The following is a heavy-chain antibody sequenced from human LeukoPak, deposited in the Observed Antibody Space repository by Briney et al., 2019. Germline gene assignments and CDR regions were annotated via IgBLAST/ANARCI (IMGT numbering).Heavy chain of an antibody. CDR1: GYTFTSYD. CDR2: MNPNSGNT. J-gene: IGHJ4*02. D-gene: IGHD3-10*01. V-gene: IGHV1-8*01. CDR3: ATDLIRSYYFDY. Sequence: GASVKVSCKASGYTFTSYDINWVRQATGQGLEWMGWMNPNSGNTGYAQKFQGRVTMTEDTSTDTAYMELSSLRSEDTAVYYCATDLIRSYYFDYWGQGTLVTVSS.